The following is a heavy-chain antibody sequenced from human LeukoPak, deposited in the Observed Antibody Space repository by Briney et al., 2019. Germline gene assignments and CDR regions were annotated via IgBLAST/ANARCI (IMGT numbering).Heavy chain of an antibody. J-gene: IGHJ4*02. CDR2: ISPYNDNT. CDR3: ARDSGSLPGVFDY. D-gene: IGHD2-15*01. V-gene: IGHV1-18*04. CDR1: GYIFTRTG. Sequence: ASVKVSCKASGYIFTRTGINWVRQAPGQGLEWMGWISPYNDNTKYAQKFQGRVTMTTDTSTTTAYMDLRSLRSEDTAVYYCARDSGSLPGVFDYWGQGTLVTVSS.